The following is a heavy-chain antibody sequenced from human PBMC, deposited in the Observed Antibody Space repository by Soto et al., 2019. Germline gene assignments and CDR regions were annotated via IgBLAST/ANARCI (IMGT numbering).Heavy chain of an antibody. CDR1: GFTFSSYS. CDR3: ARGGGYGDNDWFDP. D-gene: IGHD4-17*01. V-gene: IGHV3-21*01. J-gene: IGHJ5*02. CDR2: ISSSSSYI. Sequence: GSLRLSCAASGFTFSSYSMNWVRQAPGKGLEWVSSISSSSSYIYYADSVKGRFTISRDNAKNSLYLQMNSLRAEDTAVYYCARGGGYGDNDWFDPWGQGTLVTVSS.